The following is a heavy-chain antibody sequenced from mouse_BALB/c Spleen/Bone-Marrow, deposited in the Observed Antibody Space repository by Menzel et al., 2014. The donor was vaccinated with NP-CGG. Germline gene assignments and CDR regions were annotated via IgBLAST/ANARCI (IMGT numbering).Heavy chain of an antibody. Sequence: EVQLVESGGGLVKLGGSLKLSCAASGFTFSSYYMSWVRKPPRKGLELFAAINSNGGSTYYPDTVKGRFTISRDNAKNTLYLQMSSLKSEDTALYYCARQGYPYFDYWGQGTTLTVSS. D-gene: IGHD2-14*01. CDR1: GFTFSSYY. CDR3: ARQGYPYFDY. V-gene: IGHV5-6-2*01. J-gene: IGHJ2*01. CDR2: INSNGGST.